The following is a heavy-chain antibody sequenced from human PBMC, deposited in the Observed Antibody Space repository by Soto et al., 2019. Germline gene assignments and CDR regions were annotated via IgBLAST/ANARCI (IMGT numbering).Heavy chain of an antibody. Sequence: GGSLRLSCAASGFTFSSYGMHWVRQAPGKGLEWVAVISYDGSNKYYADSVKGRFTISRDNSKNTLYLQMNSLRAEDTAVYYCAKDGKIYSSSGYEYFQHWGQGTLVTVSS. V-gene: IGHV3-30*18. CDR1: GFTFSSYG. D-gene: IGHD6-13*01. CDR3: AKDGKIYSSSGYEYFQH. CDR2: ISYDGSNK. J-gene: IGHJ1*01.